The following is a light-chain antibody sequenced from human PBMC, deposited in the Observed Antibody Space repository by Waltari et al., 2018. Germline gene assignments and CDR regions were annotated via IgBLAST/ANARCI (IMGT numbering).Light chain of an antibody. V-gene: IGKV3-20*01. CDR3: QHYVRLPVT. J-gene: IGKJ1*01. Sequence: EIVLTQSPGKLSLSQGERATLSCRASQSFSRTLAWYPQKPGKPPRLLIYDTSTRAIGVPDGFSGGGSVIDFSLTISRLEPEDFAVYYCQHYVRLPVTFGQGTTVEIK. CDR2: DTS. CDR1: QSFSRT.